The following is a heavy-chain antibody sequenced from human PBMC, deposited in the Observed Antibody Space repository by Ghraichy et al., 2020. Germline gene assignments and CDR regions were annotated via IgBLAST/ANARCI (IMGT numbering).Heavy chain of an antibody. CDR3: ARGGISDPSASFHFYY. Sequence: GGSLRLSCAASGFTVSYNYVTWVRQAPGKGLEWVSTIYRTGNTYYADSVKGRFSISRDTSQNSVHLQMNGLTVEDTAVYYCARGGISDPSASFHFYYWGQGTLVTVSS. CDR2: IYRTGNT. J-gene: IGHJ4*02. D-gene: IGHD3-10*01. CDR1: GFTVSYNY. V-gene: IGHV3-66*01.